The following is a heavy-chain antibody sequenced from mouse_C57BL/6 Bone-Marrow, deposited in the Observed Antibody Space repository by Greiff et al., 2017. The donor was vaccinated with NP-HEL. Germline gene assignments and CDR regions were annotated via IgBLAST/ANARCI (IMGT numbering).Heavy chain of an antibody. CDR2: IRLKSDNYAT. Sequence: DVKLVESGGGLVQPGGSMKLSCVASGFTFSNYWMNWVRQSPEKGLEWVAQIRLKSDNYATHYAESVKGRFTISRDDSKSSVYLQMNNLRAEDTGIYYCTARYYSNYGWYFDVWGTGTTVTVSS. CDR1: GFTFSNYW. CDR3: TARYYSNYGWYFDV. J-gene: IGHJ1*03. V-gene: IGHV6-3*01. D-gene: IGHD2-5*01.